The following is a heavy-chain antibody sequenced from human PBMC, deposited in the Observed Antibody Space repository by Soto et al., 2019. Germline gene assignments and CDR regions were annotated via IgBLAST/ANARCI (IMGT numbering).Heavy chain of an antibody. CDR1: GFSFSISP. CDR2: ISYDGTNK. J-gene: IGHJ4*02. V-gene: IGHV3-30-3*01. Sequence: GGSLRLSCAASGFSFSISPMHWVRQAPGKGPEWVALISYDGTNKFYADSVKGRFTISRDNSKSTLYLQVDSLRPEDAAVYYCARDPKTSGGQHWAFNYFDSWGQGTLVTVAS. D-gene: IGHD7-27*01. CDR3: ARDPKTSGGQHWAFNYFDS.